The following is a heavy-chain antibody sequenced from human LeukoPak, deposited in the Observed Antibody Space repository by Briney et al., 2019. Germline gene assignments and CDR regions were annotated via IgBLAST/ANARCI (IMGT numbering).Heavy chain of an antibody. V-gene: IGHV5-51*01. D-gene: IGHD3-10*01. CDR3: ASYGSGQGFDY. J-gene: IGHJ4*02. CDR2: IYPGDSDT. Sequence: GESLKIPCKDSGYSFTSYWIGWVRQLPGKGLEWVGIIYPGDSDTRYSPSFQGQVTISADKSISTAYLQWSSLKASDTAMYYCASYGSGQGFDYWGQGTLVTVSS. CDR1: GYSFTSYW.